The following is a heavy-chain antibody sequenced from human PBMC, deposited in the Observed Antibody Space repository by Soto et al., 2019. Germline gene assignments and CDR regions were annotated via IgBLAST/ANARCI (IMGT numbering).Heavy chain of an antibody. D-gene: IGHD4-17*01. Sequence: ASVKVSCKASGGTFSSYTISWVRQAPGQGLEWMGRIIPILGIANYAQKFQGRVTITADKSTSTAYMELSSLRSEDTAVYYCAIVASDYGDYPYFDYWGQGTLVTVSS. J-gene: IGHJ4*02. CDR3: AIVASDYGDYPYFDY. CDR1: GGTFSSYT. V-gene: IGHV1-69*02. CDR2: IIPILGIA.